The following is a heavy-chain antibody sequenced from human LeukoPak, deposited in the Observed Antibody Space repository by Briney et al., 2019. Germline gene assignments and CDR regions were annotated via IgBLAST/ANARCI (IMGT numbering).Heavy chain of an antibody. CDR1: GFTFSSYA. V-gene: IGHV3-30*04. Sequence: GGSLRLSCAASGFTFSSYAMHWVRQAPGKGVEWVAVISYDGSNKYYADSVKGRFTISRDNSKNTLYLQMNSLRAEDTAVYYCARDRGYYDSSGYYYVYYYYGMDVWGQGTTVTVSS. CDR3: ARDRGYYDSSGYYYVYYYYGMDV. D-gene: IGHD3-22*01. CDR2: ISYDGSNK. J-gene: IGHJ6*02.